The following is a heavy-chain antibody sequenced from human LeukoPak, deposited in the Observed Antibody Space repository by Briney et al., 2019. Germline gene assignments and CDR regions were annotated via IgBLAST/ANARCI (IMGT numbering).Heavy chain of an antibody. CDR1: GFTFSSFG. CDR2: IWYDGSSE. Sequence: GTSLRLSCAASGFTFSSFGMHWVRQAPGKGLEWVTLIWYDGSSEYYVDSVKGRFTISRDNSKNTLYLQINSLRAEDTAVYYCARDSYDILTGYYSGPDYWGQGTQVTVS. V-gene: IGHV3-33*01. CDR3: ARDSYDILTGYYSGPDY. J-gene: IGHJ4*02. D-gene: IGHD3-9*01.